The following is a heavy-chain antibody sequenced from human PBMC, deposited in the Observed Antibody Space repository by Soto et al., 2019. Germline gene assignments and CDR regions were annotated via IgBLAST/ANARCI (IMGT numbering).Heavy chain of an antibody. V-gene: IGHV4-30-4*01. CDR3: ARSVYCGGDCYKQDAFDI. CDR2: IYYSGST. D-gene: IGHD2-21*02. J-gene: IGHJ3*02. Sequence: LSLTCTVSGGSISSGDYYWSWIRQPPGKGLEWIGYIYYSGSTYYNPSLKSRVTISVDTSKNQFSLKLSSVTAADTAVYYCARSVYCGGDCYKQDAFDIWGQGTMVTVSS. CDR1: GGSISSGDYY.